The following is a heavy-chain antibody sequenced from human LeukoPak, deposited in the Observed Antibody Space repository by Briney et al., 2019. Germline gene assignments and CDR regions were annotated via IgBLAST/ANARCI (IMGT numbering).Heavy chain of an antibody. J-gene: IGHJ4*02. D-gene: IGHD3-10*01. V-gene: IGHV3-48*04. CDR3: ARDEVTMVRGLFRFDY. CDR1: GFTFSSYG. Sequence: PGGSLRLSCAASGFTFSSYGMNWVRQAPGKGLEWVSYISSSGSTIYYADSVKGRFTISRDNAKNSLYLQMNSLRAEDTAVYYCARDEVTMVRGLFRFDYWGQGTLVTVSS. CDR2: ISSSGSTI.